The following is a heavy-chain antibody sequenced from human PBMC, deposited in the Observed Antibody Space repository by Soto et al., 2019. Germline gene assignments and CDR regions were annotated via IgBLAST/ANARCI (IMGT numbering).Heavy chain of an antibody. CDR1: GYTLSDYF. CDR2: SNPNTGDT. V-gene: IGHV1-2*02. J-gene: IGHJ3*02. CDR3: TREGGVIGTGGTGNYACDS. D-gene: IGHD6-13*01. Sequence: QVQLLQSGAEVRKPGASVRVSCEASGYTLSDYFMQWVRQAPGQGLEWMGWSNPNTGDTHDAQKFRGRVNMTGDTSITTAFMELNRLTSEDTAVYVCTREGGVIGTGGTGNYACDSWGQGTKVTVSS.